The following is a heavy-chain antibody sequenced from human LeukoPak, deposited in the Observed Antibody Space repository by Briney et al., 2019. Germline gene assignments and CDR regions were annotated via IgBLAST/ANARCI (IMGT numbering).Heavy chain of an antibody. D-gene: IGHD5-18*01. CDR3: ATIRRGSIYGYFDF. V-gene: IGHV4-59*11. CDR1: GASMSTHY. J-gene: IGHJ4*02. Sequence: SGTLSLTCTVSGASMSTHYWSWLRQPPGKGLEWIGYLLDSWRTKDNPSLQSRVTLSADTSKNQFSLRLTSVTAADTAVYYCATIRRGSIYGYFDFWGQGVLVTVSS. CDR2: LLDSWRT.